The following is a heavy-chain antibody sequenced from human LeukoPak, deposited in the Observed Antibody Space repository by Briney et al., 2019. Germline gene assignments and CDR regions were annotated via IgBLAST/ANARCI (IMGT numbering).Heavy chain of an antibody. V-gene: IGHV3-21*01. J-gene: IGHJ4*02. CDR2: ICSSSTYI. Sequence: GGSLKLSCAASGFTFSSYSVNWVRQAPGKGLEWVSSICSSSTYIYYADSVKGRFTISRDNAKNSLFLQMNSLRAEDTAVYYCAREILAPGKTHDYWGQGTLATVSS. CDR1: GFTFSSYS. CDR3: AREILAPGKTHDY.